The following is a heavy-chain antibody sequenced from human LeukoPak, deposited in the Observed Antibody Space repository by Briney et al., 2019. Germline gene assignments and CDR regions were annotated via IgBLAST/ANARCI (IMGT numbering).Heavy chain of an antibody. D-gene: IGHD4-17*01. CDR3: ARRAVNDLDY. Sequence: SETPSLTCTVSGGSISSYYWGWIRQPPGKGLEWIGSIYYSGSTYYNPSLKSRVTISVDTSKNQFSLKLNSVTAADTAVYYCARRAVNDLDYWGQGTLVTVSS. J-gene: IGHJ4*02. CDR2: IYYSGST. V-gene: IGHV4-39*01. CDR1: GGSISSYY.